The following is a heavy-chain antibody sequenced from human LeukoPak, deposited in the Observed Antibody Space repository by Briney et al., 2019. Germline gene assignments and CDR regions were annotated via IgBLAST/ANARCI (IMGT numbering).Heavy chain of an antibody. CDR1: GYTFTGYF. CDR2: INPNSGGT. CDR3: ARGAITMIVVVKSGRFDP. Sequence: GASVKVSCKASGYTFTGYFMHWVRQAPGQGLEWMGWINPNSGGTNYAQKFQGRVTMTRDTSISTAYMELSRLRSDDTAVYYCARGAITMIVVVKSGRFDPWGQGTLVTVSS. V-gene: IGHV1-2*02. J-gene: IGHJ5*02. D-gene: IGHD3-22*01.